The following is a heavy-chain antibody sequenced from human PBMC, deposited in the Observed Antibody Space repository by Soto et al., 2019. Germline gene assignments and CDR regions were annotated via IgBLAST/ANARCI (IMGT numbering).Heavy chain of an antibody. Sequence: QVQLVESGGGVVQPGRSLRLSCEASGFIFSTYGMHWVRQAPGKGLEWVAVIWYDGSNKYYADSVRGRFTISRDNSKNTLFLQLNSLRAEDTAVYYCAGAVGPFDYWGQGSLVTVSS. V-gene: IGHV3-33*01. CDR3: AGAVGPFDY. CDR1: GFIFSTYG. D-gene: IGHD1-26*01. CDR2: IWYDGSNK. J-gene: IGHJ4*02.